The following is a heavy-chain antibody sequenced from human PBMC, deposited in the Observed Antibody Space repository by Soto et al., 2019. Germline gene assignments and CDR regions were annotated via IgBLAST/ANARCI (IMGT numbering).Heavy chain of an antibody. CDR1: SGSISSSNW. V-gene: IGHV4-4*02. CDR3: AGLYGDFSNWFDP. CDR2: IYHSGST. D-gene: IGHD4-17*01. J-gene: IGHJ5*02. Sequence: QVQLQESGPGLVKPSGTLSLTCAVSSGSISSSNWWSWVRQPPGKGLEWIGEIYHSGSTKYNPSLKSRVTISVDKAKNQFSRKLSSVTAADTAVYYCAGLYGDFSNWFDPWGQGTLVTVSS.